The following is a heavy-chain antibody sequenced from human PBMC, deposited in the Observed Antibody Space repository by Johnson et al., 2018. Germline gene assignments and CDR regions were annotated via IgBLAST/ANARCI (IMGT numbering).Heavy chain of an antibody. Sequence: VQLVESGGGLVQPGGSLRLSCEASGFSFSDSWMDWVRQAPGKGLEWVAHVSPDGSEKYFVDSVKGLFTISRDNGRHSLFLQMNSLRPEDTGVYYCSRQLDDWGQGTLVTVSS. V-gene: IGHV3-7*01. J-gene: IGHJ4*02. CDR1: GFSFSDSW. CDR2: VSPDGSEK. CDR3: SRQLDD.